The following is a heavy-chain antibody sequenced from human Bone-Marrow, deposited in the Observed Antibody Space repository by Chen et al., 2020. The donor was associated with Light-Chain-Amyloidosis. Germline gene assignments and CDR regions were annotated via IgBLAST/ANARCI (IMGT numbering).Heavy chain of an antibody. CDR2: VSGSTVST. CDR1: GFTFSSFA. CDR3: TRKGGYFDF. D-gene: IGHD3-10*01. J-gene: IGHJ4*02. V-gene: IGHV3-23*04. Sequence: VRLVESGGGLVQSGGSLAVSRATSGFTFSSFAMSWVRQAPGKGLEWVSTVSGSTVSTYYAGAVKGRFIISRDNSKSTLYLQMNSLRAGDTAVYFCTRKGGYFDFWGQGSLVTVSS.